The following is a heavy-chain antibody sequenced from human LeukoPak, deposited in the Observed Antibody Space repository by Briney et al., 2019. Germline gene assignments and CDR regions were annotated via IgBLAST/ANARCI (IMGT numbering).Heavy chain of an antibody. CDR1: GGSFSGYY. V-gene: IGHV4-34*01. CDR2: INHSGST. J-gene: IGHJ4*02. CDR3: AAYSSGWYGFDY. D-gene: IGHD6-19*01. Sequence: SETLSLTCAVYGGSFSGYYWSWIRQPPGKGLEWIGEINHSGSTNYNPSLKSRVTISVDTSKNQFSLKLSSVTAADTAVYYCAAYSSGWYGFDYWGQGTLVTVSS.